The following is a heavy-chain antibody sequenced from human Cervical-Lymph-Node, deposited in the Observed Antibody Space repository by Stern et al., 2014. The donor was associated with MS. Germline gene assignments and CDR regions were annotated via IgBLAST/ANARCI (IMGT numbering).Heavy chain of an antibody. J-gene: IGHJ3*02. CDR2: IWSYGTNS. CDR3: AREAPVEPAATDAFDI. V-gene: IGHV3-33*01. Sequence: VQLVESGGGVVQPGRSLRLSCAASGFTFSTYGMHWVRQAPGKGLEWVAVIWSYGTNSLYADSVKGRFTISRDNSKNTLYLQMNTLRTEDTAVYYCAREAPVEPAATDAFDIWGRGTMVAVSS. D-gene: IGHD2-2*01. CDR1: GFTFSTYG.